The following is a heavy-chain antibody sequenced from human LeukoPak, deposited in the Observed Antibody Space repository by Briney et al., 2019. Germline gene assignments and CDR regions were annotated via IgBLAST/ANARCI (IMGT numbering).Heavy chain of an antibody. CDR2: ISYDGSNT. D-gene: IGHD3-22*01. J-gene: IGHJ3*02. Sequence: GGSLRLSCAASGFTFSSYAMHWVRQAPGKGLEWVAVISYDGSNTYYADSVKGRFTISRDNSKNTLYLQMNSLRAEDTAVYSCARSVYYYDSSGQDAFDIWGQGTMVTVSS. CDR3: ARSVYYYDSSGQDAFDI. V-gene: IGHV3-30*04. CDR1: GFTFSSYA.